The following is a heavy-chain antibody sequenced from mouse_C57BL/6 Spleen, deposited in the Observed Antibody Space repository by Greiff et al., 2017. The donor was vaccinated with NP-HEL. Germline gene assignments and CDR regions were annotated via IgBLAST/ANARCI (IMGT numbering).Heavy chain of an antibody. CDR3: TRDDGYYGAY. Sequence: EVKLMESGEGLVKPGGSLKLSCAASGFTFSSYAMSWVRQTPEKRLEWVAYISSGGDYIYYADTVKGRFTISRDNARNTLYLQMSSLKSEDTAMYYCTRDDGYYGAYWGQGTLVTVSA. CDR2: ISSGGDYI. J-gene: IGHJ3*01. D-gene: IGHD2-3*01. CDR1: GFTFSSYA. V-gene: IGHV5-9-1*02.